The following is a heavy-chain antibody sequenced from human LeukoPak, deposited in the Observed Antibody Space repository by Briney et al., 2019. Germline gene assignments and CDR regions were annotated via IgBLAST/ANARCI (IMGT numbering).Heavy chain of an antibody. CDR3: ARVNSSGWDGNGYFDY. V-gene: IGHV1-18*01. CDR2: ISAYNGNT. Sequence: ASVKVSCKASGYTFTSYGISWVRQAPGQGLEWMGWISAYNGNTNYAQKLQGRVTMTTDTSTSTAYMELSSLRSEDTAVYYCARVNSSGWDGNGYFDYWGQGTLVTVSS. D-gene: IGHD6-19*01. J-gene: IGHJ4*02. CDR1: GYTFTSYG.